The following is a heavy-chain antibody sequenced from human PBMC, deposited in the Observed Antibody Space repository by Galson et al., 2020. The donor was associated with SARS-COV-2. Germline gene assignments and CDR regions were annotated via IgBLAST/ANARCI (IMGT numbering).Heavy chain of an antibody. CDR3: ASGPHIVTTAQFDS. CDR1: GGSFRNYY. CDR2: VLYDGTT. Sequence: SETLSLTCAVYGGSFRNYYWSWIRQPPGKELQWIGEVLYDGTTNYNPSLRSRATVPLDTSRIQFSLQLTSVTAADTAVYYCASGPHIVTTAQFDSWGQGTLVTVSS. J-gene: IGHJ4*02. V-gene: IGHV4-34*12. D-gene: IGHD5-12*01.